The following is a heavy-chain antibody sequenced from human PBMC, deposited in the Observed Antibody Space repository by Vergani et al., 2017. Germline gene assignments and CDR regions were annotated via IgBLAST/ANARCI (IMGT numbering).Heavy chain of an antibody. CDR2: IYYSGST. J-gene: IGHJ4*02. Sequence: QVQLQESGPGLVKPSQTLSLTCTVSGGSISSGGYYWSWLRQHPGKGLEWIGYIYYSGSTYYNPSLKSQVTISVDTSKNQFSLKLSSVTAADTAVYYCARGRVRGMVVVAAYYFDYWGQGTLVTVSS. D-gene: IGHD2-15*01. CDR3: ARGRVRGMVVVAAYYFDY. V-gene: IGHV4-31*01. CDR1: GGSISSGGYY.